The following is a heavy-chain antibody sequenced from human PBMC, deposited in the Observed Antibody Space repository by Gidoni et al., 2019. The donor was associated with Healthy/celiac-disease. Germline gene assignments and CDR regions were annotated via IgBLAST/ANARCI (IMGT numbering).Heavy chain of an antibody. Sequence: EVQLLESGGGLVQPGGSLRLSCAASGFTFSSYAMSWVRQAPGKGLEWVSAIGGSGGSTYYADSVKGRFTISRDNSKNTLYLQMNSLRAEDTAVYYCASWRRLEPYRPFDYWGQGTLVTVSS. CDR2: IGGSGGST. CDR3: ASWRRLEPYRPFDY. V-gene: IGHV3-23*01. CDR1: GFTFSSYA. J-gene: IGHJ4*02. D-gene: IGHD1-1*01.